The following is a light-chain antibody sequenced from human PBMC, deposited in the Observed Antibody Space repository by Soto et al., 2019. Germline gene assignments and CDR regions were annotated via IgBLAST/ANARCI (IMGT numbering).Light chain of an antibody. CDR1: QSVRSSF. V-gene: IGKV3D-20*02. Sequence: EIVMTPSPATLSVSPGEMATLSCRASQSVRSSFLAWYQQKPGQAPRLLISDTSNRATGIPARFSGSGSGTDFTLTISSLEPEDFAVYYCQQRSDWRITFGQGTRLEIK. CDR3: QQRSDWRIT. CDR2: DTS. J-gene: IGKJ5*01.